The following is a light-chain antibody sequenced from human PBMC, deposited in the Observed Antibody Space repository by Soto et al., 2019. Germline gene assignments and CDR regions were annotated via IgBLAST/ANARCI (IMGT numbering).Light chain of an antibody. Sequence: QAVVTQEPSLTVSPGGKVTLTCGSSTGAVTSGHYPYWFQQKPGQAPRTLIYDTSNKHSWTPARFSGSLLGGKAALTLSGAQPEDEAEYYCLLSYSGARAGVVFGGGTKLTVL. CDR2: DTS. V-gene: IGLV7-46*01. J-gene: IGLJ2*01. CDR1: TGAVTSGHY. CDR3: LLSYSGARAGVV.